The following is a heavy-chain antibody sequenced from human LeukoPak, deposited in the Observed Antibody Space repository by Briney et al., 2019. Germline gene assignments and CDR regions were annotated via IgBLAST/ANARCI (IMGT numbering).Heavy chain of an antibody. CDR2: IIPIFGTA. CDR1: GGTFSSYA. J-gene: IGHJ4*02. V-gene: IGHV1-69*05. Sequence: GASVKVSCKASGGTFSSYAISWVRQAPGQGLEWMGMIIPIFGTANYAQKFQGRVTITTDESTSTAYMELSSLRSEDTAVYYCARAPYYYDSSGYDDYWGQGTLVTVSS. CDR3: ARAPYYYDSSGYDDY. D-gene: IGHD3-22*01.